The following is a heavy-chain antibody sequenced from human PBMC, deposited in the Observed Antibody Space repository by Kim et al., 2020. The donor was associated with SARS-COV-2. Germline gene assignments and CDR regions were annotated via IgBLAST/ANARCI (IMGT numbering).Heavy chain of an antibody. CDR2: ISGSGGST. J-gene: IGHJ3*02. CDR1: GFTFSSYA. Sequence: GGSLRLSCAASGFTFSSYAMSWVRQAPGKGLEWVSAISGSGGSTYYADSVKGRFTISRDNSKNTLYLQMNSLRAEDTAVYYCAKDTREQLRGGDAFDIWGQGTMVTVSS. D-gene: IGHD6-6*01. V-gene: IGHV3-23*01. CDR3: AKDTREQLRGGDAFDI.